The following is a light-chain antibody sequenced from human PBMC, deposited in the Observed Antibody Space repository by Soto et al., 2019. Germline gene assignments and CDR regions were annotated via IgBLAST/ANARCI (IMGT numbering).Light chain of an antibody. CDR1: RSDVGGYNY. CDR3: SSYTTRSTPV. Sequence: QSVLTQPASVSGSPGQSITISCTGTRSDVGGYNYVSWYQQHPGKAPKVMIYEVSNRPSGVSNRFSGSKSGNTASLTISGLQAEDEAEYYCSSYTTRSTPVFGGGTQLTVL. V-gene: IGLV2-14*01. J-gene: IGLJ3*02. CDR2: EVS.